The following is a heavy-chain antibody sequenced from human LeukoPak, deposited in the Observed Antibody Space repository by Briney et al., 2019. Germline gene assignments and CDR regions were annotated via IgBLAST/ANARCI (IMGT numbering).Heavy chain of an antibody. J-gene: IGHJ4*02. Sequence: ASVKVSCKASGYTFADYYMHWVRQASGQGLEWMGWINPNSGGTNYAQKLQGRVTMTRDTSISIVYMELSRLTSDDTAVYYCARDGGFDYWGQGTLVTVSS. CDR3: ARDGGFDY. D-gene: IGHD3-10*01. V-gene: IGHV1-2*02. CDR1: GYTFADYY. CDR2: INPNSGGT.